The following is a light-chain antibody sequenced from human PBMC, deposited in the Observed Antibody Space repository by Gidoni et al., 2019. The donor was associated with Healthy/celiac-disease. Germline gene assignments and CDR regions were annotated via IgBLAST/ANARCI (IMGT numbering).Light chain of an antibody. CDR1: SSNIGAGYD. CDR3: QSYDSSLSVYV. J-gene: IGLJ1*01. Sequence: QSVLTQPPSVSRAPGQRVTISCTGSSSNIGAGYDVHWYQQRPGTAPKLLIYGNSTRPSGVPDRFSGSKSGTSASLAITGLQAEDEADYDCQSYDSSLSVYVFGTGTKVTVL. CDR2: GNS. V-gene: IGLV1-40*01.